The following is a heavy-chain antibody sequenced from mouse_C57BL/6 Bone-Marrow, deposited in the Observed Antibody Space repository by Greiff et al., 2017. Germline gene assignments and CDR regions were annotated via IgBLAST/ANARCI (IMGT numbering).Heavy chain of an antibody. J-gene: IGHJ3*01. CDR2: INPYNGGT. Sequence: EVQLQQSGPVLVKPGASVKMSCKASGYTFTDYYMNWVKQSHGKSLEWIGVINPYNGGTSYNQKFKGKATLTVDKSSSTAYMELNSLTSEDSAVNYCTEGDYYCGRGFAYWGQGTLVTVSA. CDR1: GYTFTDYY. CDR3: TEGDYYCGRGFAY. D-gene: IGHD1-1*01. V-gene: IGHV1-19*01.